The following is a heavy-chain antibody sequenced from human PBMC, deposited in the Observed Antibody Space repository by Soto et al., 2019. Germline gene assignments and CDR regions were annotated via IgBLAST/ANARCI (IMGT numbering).Heavy chain of an antibody. D-gene: IGHD2-15*01. CDR3: ARAIVVVVAATWGCYFDY. V-gene: IGHV4-31*03. J-gene: IGHJ4*02. CDR1: GGSISSGGYY. Sequence: QVQLQESGPGLVKPSQTLSLTCTVSGGSISSGGYYWSWIRQHPGKGLEWIGYIYYSGSTYYNPXXKRRVTISVGXXKXQXXLKLSTVTAAYTAVYYCARAIVVVVAATWGCYFDYWGQGTLVTVSS. CDR2: IYYSGST.